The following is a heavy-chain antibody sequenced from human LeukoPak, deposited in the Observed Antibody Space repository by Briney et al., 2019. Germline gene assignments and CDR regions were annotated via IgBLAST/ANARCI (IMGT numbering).Heavy chain of an antibody. CDR2: ISSSSNYI. D-gene: IGHD4-17*01. Sequence: GGSLRLSCAAYGFTFSTYSMNWVRQAPGKGLEWVSSISSSSNYIYYADSVKGRFSISRDDAKNSLFLQMNGLRAEDTAVYYCARDMTTATTCYLQHWGQGTLVTVSS. CDR3: ARDMTTATTCYLQH. J-gene: IGHJ1*01. CDR1: GFTFSTYS. V-gene: IGHV3-21*01.